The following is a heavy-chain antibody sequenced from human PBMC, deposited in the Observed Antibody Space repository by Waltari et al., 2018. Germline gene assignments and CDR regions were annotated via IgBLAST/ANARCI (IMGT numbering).Heavy chain of an antibody. D-gene: IGHD3-3*01. V-gene: IGHV4-34*01. Sequence: QVQLQQWGAGLLKPSETLSLTCAVYGGSFSGYYWSWIRQPPGEGLEWIGEINHSGSTNYNPSLKSRVTISVDTSKNQFSLKLSSVTAADTAVYYCARPLYYDFWSGYYKGGFDYWGQGTLVTVSS. CDR2: INHSGST. CDR3: ARPLYYDFWSGYYKGGFDY. J-gene: IGHJ4*02. CDR1: GGSFSGYY.